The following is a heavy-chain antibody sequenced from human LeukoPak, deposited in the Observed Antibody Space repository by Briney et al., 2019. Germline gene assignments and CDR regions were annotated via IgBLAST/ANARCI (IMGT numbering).Heavy chain of an antibody. D-gene: IGHD3-16*01. CDR3: LTDPHRGEGY. CDR2: VDPADGET. J-gene: IGHJ4*02. V-gene: IGHV1-69-2*01. Sequence: ATVRISCKALGYTFIDYYLHWVQQAPTKGLEWMGRVDPADGETRYSQKFQGRVSIIADTSTDTAYMVLSGLTSEDTAVYYCLTDPHRGEGYWGQGSLVTVSS. CDR1: GYTFIDYY.